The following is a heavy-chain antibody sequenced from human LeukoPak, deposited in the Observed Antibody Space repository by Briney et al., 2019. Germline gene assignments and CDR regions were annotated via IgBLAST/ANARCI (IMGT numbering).Heavy chain of an antibody. V-gene: IGHV3-21*01. CDR3: ARPRLTYYYDSSGFDY. D-gene: IGHD3-22*01. J-gene: IGHJ4*02. CDR2: ISSSSSYI. Sequence: GGSLRLSCAASGFTFSSYSMNWVRRAPGKGLEWVSSISSSSSYIYYADSVKGRFTISRDNAKNSLYLQMNSLRAEDTAVYYCARPRLTYYYDSSGFDYWGQGTLVTVSS. CDR1: GFTFSSYS.